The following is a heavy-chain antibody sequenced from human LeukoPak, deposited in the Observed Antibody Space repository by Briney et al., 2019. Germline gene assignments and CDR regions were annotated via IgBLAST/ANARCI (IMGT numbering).Heavy chain of an antibody. Sequence: GGSLRLSCAASGFSFSSYTMNWVRQAPGKGLEWVPYISSSGSTIYYADSVKGRFTISRDNAKNSLYLQMNSLRAEDTAVYYCAELGITTIGGVWGKGTTVTISS. D-gene: IGHD3-10*02. CDR2: ISSSGSTI. CDR1: GFSFSSYT. V-gene: IGHV3-48*03. J-gene: IGHJ6*04. CDR3: AELGITTIGGV.